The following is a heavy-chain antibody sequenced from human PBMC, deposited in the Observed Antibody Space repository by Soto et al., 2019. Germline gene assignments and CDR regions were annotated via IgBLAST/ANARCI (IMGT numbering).Heavy chain of an antibody. CDR2: INHSGST. J-gene: IGHJ6*02. D-gene: IGHD1-1*01. Sequence: SETLSLTCAVYGGSFSGYYWSWIRQPPGKGLEWIGEINHSGSTNYNPSLKSRVTISVDTSKNQFSLKLSSVTAADTAVYYCARDTYWNYGMDVWGQGTTVTVSS. CDR1: GGSFSGYY. V-gene: IGHV4-34*01. CDR3: ARDTYWNYGMDV.